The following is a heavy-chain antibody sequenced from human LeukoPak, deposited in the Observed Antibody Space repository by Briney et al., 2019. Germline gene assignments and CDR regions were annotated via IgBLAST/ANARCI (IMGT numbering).Heavy chain of an antibody. J-gene: IGHJ4*02. D-gene: IGHD3-22*01. V-gene: IGHV4-59*01. CDR1: GGSISSYY. Sequence: SETLSLTCTVSGGSISSYYWSWIRQPPGKGLEGIGYIYYSGSTNYNPSLKSRVTISVDTSKNQFSLKLSSVTAADTAVYYCARGSSPVDDYYDSSGYFIYFDYWGQGTLVTVSS. CDR3: ARGSSPVDDYYDSSGYFIYFDY. CDR2: IYYSGST.